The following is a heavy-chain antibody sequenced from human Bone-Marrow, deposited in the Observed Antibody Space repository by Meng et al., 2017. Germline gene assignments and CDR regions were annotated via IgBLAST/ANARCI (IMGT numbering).Heavy chain of an antibody. J-gene: IGHJ4*02. Sequence: QVQLQESGPRLVKPSETLSLTCTVPGGSISSYYWSWIRQPPGKGLEWIGYIYYSGSTSYNPSLKSRVTISVDTSKNQFSLKLSSVTAADTAVYYCARYDSSGLDHWGQGTLVTVSS. D-gene: IGHD3-22*01. CDR3: ARYDSSGLDH. CDR2: IYYSGST. CDR1: GGSISSYY. V-gene: IGHV4-59*08.